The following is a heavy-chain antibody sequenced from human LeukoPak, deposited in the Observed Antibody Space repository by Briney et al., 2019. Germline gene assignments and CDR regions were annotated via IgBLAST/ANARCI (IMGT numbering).Heavy chain of an antibody. CDR3: ARAFHSSSSSLLYYYYYYMDV. Sequence: ASVRVSCKASGYTFTGYYMHWVRQAPGQGLEWVGWINPNSGGTNYAQKFQGRVTMTRDTSISTAYMELSRLRSDDTAVYYCARAFHSSSSSLLYYYYYYMDVWGKGTTVTVSS. V-gene: IGHV1-2*02. J-gene: IGHJ6*03. CDR1: GYTFTGYY. D-gene: IGHD6-6*01. CDR2: INPNSGGT.